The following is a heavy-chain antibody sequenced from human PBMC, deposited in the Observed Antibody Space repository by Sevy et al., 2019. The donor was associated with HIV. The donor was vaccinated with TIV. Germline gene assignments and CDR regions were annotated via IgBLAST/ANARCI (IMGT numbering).Heavy chain of an antibody. Sequence: GGSLRLSCAASGFTFSSYAMHWVRQAPGEGLEWVAVFSYDGSNKYYADSVKGRFTISRDNSKNTLYLQMNSLRAEDTAVYYCARDWGGYCINTNCRPSYGMDVWGQGTTVTVSS. CDR2: FSYDGSNK. CDR1: GFTFSSYA. J-gene: IGHJ6*02. D-gene: IGHD2-2*01. V-gene: IGHV3-30*04. CDR3: ARDWGGYCINTNCRPSYGMDV.